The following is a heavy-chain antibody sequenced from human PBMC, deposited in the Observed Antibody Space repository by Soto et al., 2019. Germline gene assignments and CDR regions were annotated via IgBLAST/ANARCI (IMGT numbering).Heavy chain of an antibody. CDR1: GGSIISYY. D-gene: IGHD2-2*01. Sequence: AETLSLTCTVSGGSIISYYCNLIRQPSGKGLEWIGRIYTSGSTNYNPSLKSRVTMSVDTSKNQFSLKLSSVTAADTAVYYCARACSSNSCYDVFDYWGQGTLVTVSS. V-gene: IGHV4-4*07. CDR2: IYTSGST. CDR3: ARACSSNSCYDVFDY. J-gene: IGHJ4*02.